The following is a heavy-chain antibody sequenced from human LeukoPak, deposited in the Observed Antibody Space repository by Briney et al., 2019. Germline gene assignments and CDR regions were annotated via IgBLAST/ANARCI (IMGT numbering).Heavy chain of an antibody. V-gene: IGHV4-59*01. CDR1: GGSISSYY. CDR3: ARADWSSTSCPFDY. CDR2: IYYSGST. J-gene: IGHJ4*02. D-gene: IGHD2-2*01. Sequence: PSETLSVTCTVSGGSISSYYWSRIRQPPGKGLEWMGYIYYSGSTNYNPSLKSRVTISVDTSKNQFSLKLSSVTAADTAVYYCARADWSSTSCPFDYWGQGTLVTVSS.